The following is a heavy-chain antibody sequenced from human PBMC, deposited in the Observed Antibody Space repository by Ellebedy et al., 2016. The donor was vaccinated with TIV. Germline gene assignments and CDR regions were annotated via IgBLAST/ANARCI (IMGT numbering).Heavy chain of an antibody. CDR2: MNPNSGNT. CDR3: ARLWRRQQMKQGMDV. Sequence: ASVKVSXXASGYTFTSYDINWVRQATGQGLEWMGWMNPNSGNTGYAQKFQGRVTMTRNTSISTAYMELSSLRSDDTAVYYCARLWRRQQMKQGMDVWGQGTTVTVSS. V-gene: IGHV1-8*01. CDR1: GYTFTSYD. J-gene: IGHJ6*02. D-gene: IGHD3-3*01.